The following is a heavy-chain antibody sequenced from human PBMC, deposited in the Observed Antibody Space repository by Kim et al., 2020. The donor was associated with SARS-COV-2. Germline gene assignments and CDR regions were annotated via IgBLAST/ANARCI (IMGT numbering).Heavy chain of an antibody. CDR1: GYTFITYA. Sequence: ASVKVSCKASGYTFITYAMNWVRQAPGQGLEWMGWINTYTGNPTYAQALTGRFVFSFDTSVSTAYLQISSLKAEDSAVYYCARGGDGYGYGMDVWGQGTT. CDR2: INTYTGNP. J-gene: IGHJ6*02. D-gene: IGHD5-12*01. V-gene: IGHV7-4-1*02. CDR3: ARGGDGYGYGMDV.